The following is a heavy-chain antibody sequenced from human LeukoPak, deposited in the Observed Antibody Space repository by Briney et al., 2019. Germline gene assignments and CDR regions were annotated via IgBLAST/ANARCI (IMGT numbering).Heavy chain of an antibody. D-gene: IGHD3-16*01. CDR1: GFTFSSYA. J-gene: IGHJ4*02. Sequence: GGSLRLSCAGSGFTFSSYAMSWVRQAPGKGLEWVGVISYDGSNKYYADSVKGRFTISRDNSKNTLYLQMNSLRAEDTAVYYCARDGGSLWYYFDYWGQGTLVTVSS. V-gene: IGHV3-30*04. CDR2: ISYDGSNK. CDR3: ARDGGSLWYYFDY.